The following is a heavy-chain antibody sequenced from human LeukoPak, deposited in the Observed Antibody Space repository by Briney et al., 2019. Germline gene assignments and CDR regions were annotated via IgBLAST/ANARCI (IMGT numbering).Heavy chain of an antibody. J-gene: IGHJ4*02. V-gene: IGHV3-74*01. CDR3: ARDLVDSSGFHPDY. CDR2: INTDGSNT. D-gene: IGHD3-22*01. CDR1: GFTFSTYW. Sequence: GGSLRLSCAASGFTFSTYWIHWVRQAPGKGLVWVSRINTDGSNTRNADSVRGRFTISRDNAKNTLYLQMSSLRAEDTAVYYCARDLVDSSGFHPDYWGQGTLVTVSS.